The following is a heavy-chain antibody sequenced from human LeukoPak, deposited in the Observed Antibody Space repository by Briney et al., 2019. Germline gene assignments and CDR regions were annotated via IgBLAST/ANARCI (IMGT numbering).Heavy chain of an antibody. J-gene: IGHJ6*03. CDR3: ASSRDGGYYYYYMDV. Sequence: PSETLSLTCTVSGGSISINTYYWGWIRQPPGAGLEWIGNIYYSGSTYYNPSLKSRVTISVDTSKNQFSLKLSSVTAADTAVYYCASSRDGGYYYYYMDVWGKGTTVTVSS. CDR2: IYYSGST. CDR1: GGSISINTYY. V-gene: IGHV4-39*07.